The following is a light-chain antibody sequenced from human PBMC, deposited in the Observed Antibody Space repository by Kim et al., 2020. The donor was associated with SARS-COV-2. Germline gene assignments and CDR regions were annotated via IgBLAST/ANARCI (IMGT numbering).Light chain of an antibody. V-gene: IGLV3-19*01. J-gene: IGLJ1*01. CDR2: GKN. CDR1: SLRRYY. Sequence: ALGQRVRITCQGDSLRRYYASWYQQKPGQAPVFVIYGKNNRTSGIPDRFSGSSSGDTASLTITGAQAEDEADYYCNSRDSSGNSYVFGTGTKVTVL. CDR3: NSRDSSGNSYV.